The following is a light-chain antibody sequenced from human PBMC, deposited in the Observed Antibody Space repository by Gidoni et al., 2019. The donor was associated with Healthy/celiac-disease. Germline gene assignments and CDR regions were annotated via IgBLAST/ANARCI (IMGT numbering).Light chain of an antibody. V-gene: IGLV2-14*01. CDR1: SSDVGGYNY. J-gene: IGLJ3*02. CDR2: EVS. Sequence: QSARTQPASVSGPPGHSITISCTGTSSDVGGYNYVSWYQQPPGKAPKLMIYEVSNRPSGVSIRFSGSKSGNTASLTISGLQAEDEADYYCSSYTSSSTRVFGGGTKLTVL. CDR3: SSYTSSSTRV.